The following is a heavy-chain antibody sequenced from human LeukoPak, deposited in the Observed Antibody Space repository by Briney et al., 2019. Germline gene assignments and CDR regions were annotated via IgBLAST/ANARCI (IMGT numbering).Heavy chain of an antibody. CDR3: AGGYHFGFDP. J-gene: IGHJ5*02. CDR2: IKQDGSEK. D-gene: IGHD3-22*01. Sequence: PGGSLRLSRVVSGFTFSSYWMTWVRQAPGKGLEWVAHIKQDGSEKYYVDSVKGRFTISRDNAKNSLYLQVNSLRAEDTAVYYCAGGYHFGFDPWGQGTLVTVSS. CDR1: GFTFSSYW. V-gene: IGHV3-7*01.